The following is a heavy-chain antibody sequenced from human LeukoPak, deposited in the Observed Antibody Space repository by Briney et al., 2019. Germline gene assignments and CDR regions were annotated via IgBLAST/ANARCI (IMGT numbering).Heavy chain of an antibody. CDR2: IYWDDDK. J-gene: IGHJ4*02. CDR1: GYSISSGYYW. CDR3: ARRGADYYGSGVPYFDY. Sequence: TLSLTCTVSGYSISSGYYWGWIRQPPGKALEWLALIYWDDDKRYSPSLKSRLTITKDTSKNQVVLTMTNMDPVDTATYYCARRGADYYGSGVPYFDYWGQGTLVTVSS. D-gene: IGHD3-10*01. V-gene: IGHV2-5*02.